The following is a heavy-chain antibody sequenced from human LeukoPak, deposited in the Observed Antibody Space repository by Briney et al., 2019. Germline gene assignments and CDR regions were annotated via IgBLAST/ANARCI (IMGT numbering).Heavy chain of an antibody. Sequence: GGSLRLSCSASGFTFSDYALHWVRQAPGKGPEFVSAISRNGDITYYADSVEGRFTISRDNSEGSLYLQMNSLRAEDTAVYYCAKRASGSGTSLYYFDYWGQGTLVTVSS. CDR2: ISRNGDIT. CDR1: GFTFSDYA. D-gene: IGHD3-10*01. CDR3: AKRASGSGTSLYYFDY. J-gene: IGHJ4*02. V-gene: IGHV3-64*04.